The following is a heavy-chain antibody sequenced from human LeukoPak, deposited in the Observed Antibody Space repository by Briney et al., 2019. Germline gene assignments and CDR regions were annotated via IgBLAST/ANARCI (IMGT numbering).Heavy chain of an antibody. Sequence: SETLSLSCTVSGGSISSYYWSWIRQPPGKGLEWIGYIYYSGSTNYNPSLESRVIISVDTSKNQFSLRLSSVTAADTAMYYCAGAKSPPYYYGMDVWGQGTTVTVSS. CDR3: AGAKSPPYYYGMDV. CDR2: IYYSGST. J-gene: IGHJ6*02. CDR1: GGSISSYY. V-gene: IGHV4-59*01.